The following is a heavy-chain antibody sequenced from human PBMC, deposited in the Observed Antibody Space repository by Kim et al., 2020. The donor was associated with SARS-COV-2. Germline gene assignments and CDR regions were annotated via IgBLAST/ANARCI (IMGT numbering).Heavy chain of an antibody. J-gene: IGHJ5*02. CDR1: GGSISSYY. D-gene: IGHD2-15*01. CDR3: ARDRGYCSGGSCYWGWFDP. Sequence: SETLSLTCTVSGGSISSYYWSWIRQPAGKGLEWIGRIYTSGSTNYNPSLKSRVTMSVDTSKNQFSLKLSSVTAADTAVYYCARDRGYCSGGSCYWGWFDPWGQGTLVTVSS. CDR2: IYTSGST. V-gene: IGHV4-4*07.